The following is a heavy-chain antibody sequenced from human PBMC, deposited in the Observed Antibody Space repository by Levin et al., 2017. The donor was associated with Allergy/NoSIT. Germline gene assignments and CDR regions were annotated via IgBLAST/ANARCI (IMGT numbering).Heavy chain of an antibody. CDR3: ARESCSGGQCYFDY. D-gene: IGHD2-15*01. Sequence: ASVKVSCKTSGYTFTNNFITWVRQAPGQGLEWMGWFSAHNGNTNYAHNYQGRVTMTADTATSTAYMELRSLRSDDTAVYYCARESCSGGQCYFDYWGQGTLITVS. CDR2: FSAHNGNT. J-gene: IGHJ4*02. V-gene: IGHV1-18*01. CDR1: GYTFTNNF.